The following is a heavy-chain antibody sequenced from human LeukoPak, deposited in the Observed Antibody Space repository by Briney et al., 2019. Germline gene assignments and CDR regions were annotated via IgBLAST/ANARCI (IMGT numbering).Heavy chain of an antibody. J-gene: IGHJ4*02. D-gene: IGHD1-26*01. CDR3: ARHNRQWELPRITDY. CDR1: GGSISSSSYY. Sequence: SETLSLTCTVSGGSISSSSYYWGWIRQPPGKGLEWIGSIYYSGSTYYNPSLKSRVTISVDTSKNQFSLKLSSVTAADTAVYYCARHNRQWELPRITDYWGQGTLVTVSS. CDR2: IYYSGST. V-gene: IGHV4-39*01.